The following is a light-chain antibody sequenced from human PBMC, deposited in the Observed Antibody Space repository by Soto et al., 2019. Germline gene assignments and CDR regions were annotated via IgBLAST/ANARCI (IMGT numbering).Light chain of an antibody. CDR3: CSYAGSSTVG. Sequence: QSVLTQPASVSGSPGQSITISCTGTSSDVGSYNLVSWYQQHPGKAPKLMIYEVSKRPSGVSNRFSGSKSGNTASLTISGLQAEDEADYYCCSYAGSSTVGIGGGTQLTVL. J-gene: IGLJ2*01. V-gene: IGLV2-23*02. CDR2: EVS. CDR1: SSDVGSYNL.